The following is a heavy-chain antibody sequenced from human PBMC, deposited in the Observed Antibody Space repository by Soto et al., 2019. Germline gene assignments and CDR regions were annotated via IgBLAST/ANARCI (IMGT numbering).Heavy chain of an antibody. CDR2: ISGYNGNA. Sequence: QVQLVQSAAEVRKPGASVKVSCKASGYTFSSHGIIWVRQAPGQGLEWMGWISGYNGNAKYAQRFQGRVTMTTDTSTSTIYMDLRSLGSDDSAVYYCAREGSYGWYDCWGQGTLVTVSS. J-gene: IGHJ5*01. CDR3: AREGSYGWYDC. CDR1: GYTFSSHG. V-gene: IGHV1-18*01. D-gene: IGHD2-15*01.